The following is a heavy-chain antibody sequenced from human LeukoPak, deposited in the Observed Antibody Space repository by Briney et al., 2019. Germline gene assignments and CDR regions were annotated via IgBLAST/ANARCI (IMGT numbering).Heavy chain of an antibody. J-gene: IGHJ3*02. D-gene: IGHD1-1*01. Sequence: SVKVSCKASGGTFSSYAISWVRQAPGQGLEWMGGIIPIFGTANYAQKFQGKVTITTDESTSTAYMELSSLRSEDTAVYYCASKYNWNDYDAFDIWGQGIMVTVSS. CDR2: IIPIFGTA. V-gene: IGHV1-69*05. CDR3: ASKYNWNDYDAFDI. CDR1: GGTFSSYA.